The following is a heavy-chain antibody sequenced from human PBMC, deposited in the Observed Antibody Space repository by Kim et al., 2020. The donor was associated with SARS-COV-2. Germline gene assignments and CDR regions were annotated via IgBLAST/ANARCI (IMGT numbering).Heavy chain of an antibody. Sequence: SRVTISVDTSKNQVSLKLSSVTAADTAVYYCARGGHDFWSGYPYDAFDIWGQGTMVTVSS. J-gene: IGHJ3*02. D-gene: IGHD3-3*01. V-gene: IGHV4-34*01. CDR3: ARGGHDFWSGYPYDAFDI.